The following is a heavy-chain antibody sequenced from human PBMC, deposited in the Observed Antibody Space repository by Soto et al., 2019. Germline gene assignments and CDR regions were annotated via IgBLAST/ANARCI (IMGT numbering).Heavy chain of an antibody. Sequence: GGSLRLSCAASGFTFSSYGMHWVRQAPGKGLEWVAVIWYDGSNKYYADSVKGRFTISRDNSKNTLYLQMNSLRAEDTAVYYWASGKKYYYYGMDVWGQGTTVTVSS. J-gene: IGHJ6*02. CDR1: GFTFSSYG. V-gene: IGHV3-33*01. CDR3: ASGKKYYYYGMDV. CDR2: IWYDGSNK.